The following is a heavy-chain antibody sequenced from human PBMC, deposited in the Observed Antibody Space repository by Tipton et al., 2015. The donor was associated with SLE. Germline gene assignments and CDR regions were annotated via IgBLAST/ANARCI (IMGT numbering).Heavy chain of an antibody. CDR1: GGSINSSNYH. V-gene: IGHV4-39*07. Sequence: TLSLTCTVSGGSINSSNYHWAWIRQPPGKGLEWIGSIYHSGSIHYNPSLRSRVTISIDTSKNQFFLKLTTLTDADTAIYYCARDVEFSTVSIFGVLPWGQGLQVTVSS. CDR3: ARDVEFSTVSIFGVLP. J-gene: IGHJ4*02. CDR2: IYHSGSI. D-gene: IGHD3-3*01.